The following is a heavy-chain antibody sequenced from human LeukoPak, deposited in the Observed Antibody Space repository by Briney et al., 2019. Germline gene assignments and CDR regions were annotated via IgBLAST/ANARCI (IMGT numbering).Heavy chain of an antibody. V-gene: IGHV3-7*01. J-gene: IGHJ4*02. D-gene: IGHD3-10*01. CDR2: INQEGSET. CDR1: GFTFSTYW. CDR3: ARDLNWAGY. Sequence: QAGGSLRLSCAASGFTFSTYWMTWVRQAPGKGLEWVANINQEGSETYYVDSVKGRFTISRDNAKNSLYLQMNSLRVEDTAVYYCARDLNWAGYWGQGTLVTVSS.